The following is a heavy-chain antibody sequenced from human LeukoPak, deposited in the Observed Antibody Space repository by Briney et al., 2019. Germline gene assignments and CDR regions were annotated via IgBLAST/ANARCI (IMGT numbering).Heavy chain of an antibody. CDR1: AFTVSRNS. CDR3: ARGGYSYYYMDV. J-gene: IGHJ6*03. CDR2: ISSTASTR. V-gene: IGHV3-11*04. Sequence: PGGSLRLSCTVSAFTVSRNSMSWVRQAPGKGLAWVSYISSTASTRYYADSVKGRFTISRDNAKNSLYLQMNSLRAEDTAVYYCARGGYSYYYMDVRGKGTTVTVSS. D-gene: IGHD5-18*01.